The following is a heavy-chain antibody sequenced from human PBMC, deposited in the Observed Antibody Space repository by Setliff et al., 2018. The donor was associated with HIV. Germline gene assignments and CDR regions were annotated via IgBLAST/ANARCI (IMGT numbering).Heavy chain of an antibody. D-gene: IGHD4-17*01. J-gene: IGHJ4*02. CDR3: VGDETTVTFDY. V-gene: IGHV4-4*07. CDR2: IYARGGT. Sequence: PSETLSLTCSVSGGSISSYDWSWIRQPAGKGLEWIGRIYARGGTNYNPSLESRVTMSVDTSMNQFSLKLTSVTAADTAVYYCVGDETTVTFDYWGQGTLVTVSS. CDR1: GGSISSYD.